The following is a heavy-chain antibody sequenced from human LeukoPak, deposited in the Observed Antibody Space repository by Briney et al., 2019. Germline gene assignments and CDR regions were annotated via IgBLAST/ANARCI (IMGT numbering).Heavy chain of an antibody. CDR1: GGSISSYY. J-gene: IGHJ5*02. D-gene: IGHD5-18*01. V-gene: IGHV4-4*07. Sequence: SETLSLTCTVSGGSISSYYWSWIRQPAGKGLEWIGRIYTSGSTNYNPSLKSRVTMSVDTSKNQFSLKLSSVTAADTAAYYCARSLARGYSYGYSWFDPWGQGTLVTVSS. CDR2: IYTSGST. CDR3: ARSLARGYSYGYSWFDP.